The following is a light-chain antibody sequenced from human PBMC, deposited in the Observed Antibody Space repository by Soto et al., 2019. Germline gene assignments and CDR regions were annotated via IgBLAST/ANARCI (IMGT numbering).Light chain of an antibody. J-gene: IGLJ3*02. Sequence: QSVLTQPPSASAPPGQRVTISCSGSTSNIGSNPVNWYQQLPGTAPKLLMYSNTQRPSGVPDRFSGSKPGTSASLAISALQSEDESTYYCATWDDSLNVWLFGGGTKVTVL. V-gene: IGLV1-44*01. CDR1: TSNIGSNP. CDR2: SNT. CDR3: ATWDDSLNVWL.